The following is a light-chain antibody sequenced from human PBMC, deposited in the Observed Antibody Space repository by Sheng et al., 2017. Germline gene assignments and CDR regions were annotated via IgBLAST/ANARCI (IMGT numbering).Light chain of an antibody. CDR3: QTWGTGIQV. J-gene: IGLJ3*02. CDR1: SGHSSYA. CDR2: LNSDGSH. Sequence: QLVLTQSPSASASLGASVNLTCTLSSGHSSYAIAWHQQQPEKGPRYLMKLNSDGSHSKRGGIPDRFSGSSSGAERYLTISTLQSEDEADYYCQTWGTGIQVFGGGTKLTVL. V-gene: IGLV4-69*01.